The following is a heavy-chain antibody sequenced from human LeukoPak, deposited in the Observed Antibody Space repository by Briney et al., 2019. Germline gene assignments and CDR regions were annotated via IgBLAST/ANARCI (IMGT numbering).Heavy chain of an antibody. D-gene: IGHD3-10*01. J-gene: IGHJ6*03. Sequence: PPGGSLRLSCAASGFTFSSYGMHWVRQAPGKGLDWVAFIHHDGSNKYYADSVRGRFTISRDNSKNTLYLRMNSLRAEDTAVYYCAKNGLLRFGDFSSPDYYYYYYMDVWGKGATVTVSS. V-gene: IGHV3-30*02. CDR2: IHHDGSNK. CDR1: GFTFSSYG. CDR3: AKNGLLRFGDFSSPDYYYYYYMDV.